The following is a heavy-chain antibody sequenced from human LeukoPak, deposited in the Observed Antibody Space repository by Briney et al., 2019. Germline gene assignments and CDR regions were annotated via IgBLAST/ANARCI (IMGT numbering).Heavy chain of an antibody. CDR1: AFAFTYEY. CDR3: ARDPKSQLLLDY. D-gene: IGHD2-2*01. CDR2: INPYSGAI. Sequence: ASVKVSFKSSAFAFTYEYIHWVRQAPGQGLEWMGWINPYSGAINYAQKFQGRVTLTRDTSISTAYMELSRLTSGDTAVYYCARDPKSQLLLDYWGQGTLVTVSS. V-gene: IGHV1-2*02. J-gene: IGHJ4*02.